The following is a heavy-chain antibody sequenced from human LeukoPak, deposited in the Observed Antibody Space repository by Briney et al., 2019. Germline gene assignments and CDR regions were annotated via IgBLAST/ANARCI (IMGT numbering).Heavy chain of an antibody. CDR1: GYTFTGYY. Sequence: ASVKVSGKASGYTFTGYYMHWVRQAPGQGLEWMGWINPNSGGTNYAQKFQGRVTMTRDTSISTAYMELSRLRSDDTAVYYCARDTPHYCSSTSCPFDYWGQGTLVTVSS. CDR3: ARDTPHYCSSTSCPFDY. D-gene: IGHD2-2*01. J-gene: IGHJ4*02. CDR2: INPNSGGT. V-gene: IGHV1-2*02.